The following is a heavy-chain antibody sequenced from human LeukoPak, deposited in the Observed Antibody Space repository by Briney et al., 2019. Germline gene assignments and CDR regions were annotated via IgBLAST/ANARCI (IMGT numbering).Heavy chain of an antibody. D-gene: IGHD3-22*01. J-gene: IGHJ4*02. CDR1: GFIFSNYN. V-gene: IGHV3-48*02. CDR2: ISSSGSTV. CDR3: TRGGTTMIVVYF. Sequence: GGSLRLSCAASGFIFSNYNMNWVRQALGKGLEWISYISSSGSTVYYADSVKGRFTISRDNAKNSLYLQMNSLRDEDTAVYYCTRGGTTMIVVYFWGQGTLVTVSS.